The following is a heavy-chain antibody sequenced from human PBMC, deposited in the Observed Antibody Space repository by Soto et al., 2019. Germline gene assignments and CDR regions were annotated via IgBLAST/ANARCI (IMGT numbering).Heavy chain of an antibody. V-gene: IGHV4-30-2*01. CDR1: GGSISSGGYS. CDR3: ARAIYRSGWFDP. CDR2: IYHSGST. J-gene: IGHJ5*02. Sequence: PSETLSLTCAVSGGSISSGGYSWGWIRQPPGKGLEWIGYIYHSGSTYYNPSLKSRVTISVDRSKNQFSLKLSSVTAADTAVYYCARAIYRSGWFDPWGQGTLVTVSS. D-gene: IGHD3-10*01.